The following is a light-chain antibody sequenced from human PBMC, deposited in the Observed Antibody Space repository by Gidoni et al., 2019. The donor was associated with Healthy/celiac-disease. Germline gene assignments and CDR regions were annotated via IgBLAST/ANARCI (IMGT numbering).Light chain of an antibody. CDR3: QQYGSSPYT. V-gene: IGKV3-20*01. Sequence: EIVLTQSPGTLSLSPGERATLSCRASQSVSSSYLAWYQQKPGQAPRLLIYGASSRATGIPDRFIGSGSGTDFTLTISRLEPEDFAVYYCQQYGSSPYTFGQXTKLEIK. CDR1: QSVSSSY. J-gene: IGKJ2*01. CDR2: GAS.